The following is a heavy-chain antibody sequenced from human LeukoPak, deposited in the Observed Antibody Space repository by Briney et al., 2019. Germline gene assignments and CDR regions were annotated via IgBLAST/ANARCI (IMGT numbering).Heavy chain of an antibody. V-gene: IGHV3-23*01. Sequence: GGSLRLSCAVSGNTLSNYGMSWVRQAPGKGLEWVAGISDSGGRTNYADSVKGRFTISRDNPKNTLYLQMNSLRAEDTAVYFCAKRGVVIRVILVGFHKEAYFFDSWGQGALVTVSS. CDR3: AKRGVVIRVILVGFHKEAYFFDS. D-gene: IGHD3-22*01. CDR2: ISDSGGRT. J-gene: IGHJ4*02. CDR1: GNTLSNYG.